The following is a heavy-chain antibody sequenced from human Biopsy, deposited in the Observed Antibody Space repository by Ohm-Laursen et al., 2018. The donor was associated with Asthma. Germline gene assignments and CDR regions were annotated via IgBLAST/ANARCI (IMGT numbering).Heavy chain of an antibody. D-gene: IGHD1-26*01. CDR2: THHSAYT. CDR1: GGSFSSNY. V-gene: IGHV4-34*01. J-gene: IGHJ6*02. Sequence: SETLSLTCAVYGGSFSSNYWSWIRPTPGKGLDWLVDTHHSAYTNYNPPLSSPITLSVDPSKNQFSLRLTSVTAADTAVYYCARGSSSRLSQWELLVSGGKRAHSYYGMDVWGQGTTVTVSS. CDR3: ARGSSSRLSQWELLVSGGKRAHSYYGMDV.